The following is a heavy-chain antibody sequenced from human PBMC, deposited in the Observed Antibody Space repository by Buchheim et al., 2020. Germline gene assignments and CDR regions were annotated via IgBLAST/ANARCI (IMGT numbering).Heavy chain of an antibody. J-gene: IGHJ6*02. D-gene: IGHD3-9*01. Sequence: EIQLVESGGGLVQPGGSLRLSCAASGFSFDSYWMSWVRQAPGKGLEWVANIKYDGSEEYYEDSVKGRFTISRDNAKESLYLQMNSLRAEDTAVYYCARESYDILTGYPPTPRYYGMDVWGQGTT. CDR1: GFSFDSYW. CDR3: ARESYDILTGYPPTPRYYGMDV. V-gene: IGHV3-7*03. CDR2: IKYDGSEE.